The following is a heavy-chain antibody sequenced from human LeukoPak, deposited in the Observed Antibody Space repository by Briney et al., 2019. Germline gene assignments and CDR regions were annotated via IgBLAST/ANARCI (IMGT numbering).Heavy chain of an antibody. CDR2: ISDDGNSI. CDR3: ARSVEIAAADDY. V-gene: IGHV3-30*04. Sequence: GGSLRLSCAASGFTFSRFAMHWVRQAPGEGPEWLAVISDDGNSIYYTDSVKGRFTISRDNSKNSLYLQMNSLRAEDTAVYYCARSVEIAAADDYWGQGTLVTVSS. D-gene: IGHD6-13*01. CDR1: GFTFSRFA. J-gene: IGHJ4*02.